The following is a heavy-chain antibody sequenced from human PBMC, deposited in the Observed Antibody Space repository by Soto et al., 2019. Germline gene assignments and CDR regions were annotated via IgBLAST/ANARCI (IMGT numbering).Heavy chain of an antibody. J-gene: IGHJ6*02. Sequence: EVQLVGSGGGLVKPGGSLRLSCAASGFTFSSYSMNWVRQAPGKGLEWVSSISSSSSYIYYAGSVKGRFTISRDKAKNSLYLQMNSLRAEDTAVYYCARGRGAAGTDSVQYYGMDVWGQGTTVTVSS. CDR2: ISSSSSYI. D-gene: IGHD6-13*01. CDR1: GFTFSSYS. CDR3: ARGRGAAGTDSVQYYGMDV. V-gene: IGHV3-21*01.